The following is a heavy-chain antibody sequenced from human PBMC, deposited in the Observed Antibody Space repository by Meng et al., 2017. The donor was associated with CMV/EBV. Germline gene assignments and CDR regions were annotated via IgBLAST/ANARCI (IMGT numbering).Heavy chain of an antibody. D-gene: IGHD1-7*01. V-gene: IGHV1-2*02. CDR3: ATYIGNYINWYFDL. J-gene: IGHJ2*01. CDR1: GYPFTAYY. CDR2: INPTSGGT. Sequence: VQPVASAAEVHKPGAPVNVLCKASGYPFTAYYKHLVRQAPGQGLEWMGWINPTSGGTNNAQKFQGRVTMTRDTSISTAYMELSRLRSDDTAVYYCATYIGNYINWYFDLWGRGTLVTVSS.